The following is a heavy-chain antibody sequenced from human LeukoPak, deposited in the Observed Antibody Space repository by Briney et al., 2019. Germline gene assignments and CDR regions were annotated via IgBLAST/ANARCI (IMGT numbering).Heavy chain of an antibody. CDR2: IYTGGST. Sequence: GGSLRFSCAASGFTVGSNYMSWVRQAPGKGLEWVSVIYTGGSTYYADSVKGRFTISRDNSKNTLYLHMNSLRVEDTAVYYCARGWSGPLPDVWGQGTTVTVSS. D-gene: IGHD3-3*01. V-gene: IGHV3-66*01. CDR1: GFTVGSNY. CDR3: ARGWSGPLPDV. J-gene: IGHJ6*02.